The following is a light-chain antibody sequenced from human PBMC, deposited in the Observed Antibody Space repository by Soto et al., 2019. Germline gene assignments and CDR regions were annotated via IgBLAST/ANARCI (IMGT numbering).Light chain of an antibody. CDR2: AAS. J-gene: IGKJ1*01. Sequence: ETQTTQSPSFLSASVGVRVSITCGASQSVTSYLNWYQQKPGKAPKLLIFAASSLQSGVPSRFRGSGSGTDFTLTVTNLQPADYATYYYHQSDSLPPTFGKGTRWIA. V-gene: IGKV1-39*01. CDR1: QSVTSY. CDR3: HQSDSLPPT.